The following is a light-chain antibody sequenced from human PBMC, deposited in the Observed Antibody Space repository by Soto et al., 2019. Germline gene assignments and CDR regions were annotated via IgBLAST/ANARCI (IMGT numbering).Light chain of an antibody. CDR3: QQRYSSPWT. Sequence: DIQLTQSPSSLSASVGDRVTITYRGSQGVSKYLNWYHQTPGRAPMLLIYSTSNLQHGVPSRFSGNGSGPNFTLTIASRQPEDLGTYYCQQRYSSPWTFGQGTRV. V-gene: IGKV1-39*01. CDR2: STS. CDR1: QGVSKY. J-gene: IGKJ1*01.